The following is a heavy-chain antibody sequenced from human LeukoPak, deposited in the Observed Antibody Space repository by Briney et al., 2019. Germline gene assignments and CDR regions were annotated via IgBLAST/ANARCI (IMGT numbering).Heavy chain of an antibody. CDR2: ISSSSSTI. Sequence: PGGSLRLSCAASGFTFSGYSMNWVRQAPGKGLEWVSYISSSSSTIYYADSVKGRFTISRDNAKNSLYLQMNSLRAEDTAVYYCAKDLAYTMIVVVPTEEAFDIWGQGTMVTVSS. CDR1: GFTFSGYS. D-gene: IGHD3-22*01. CDR3: AKDLAYTMIVVVPTEEAFDI. J-gene: IGHJ3*02. V-gene: IGHV3-48*01.